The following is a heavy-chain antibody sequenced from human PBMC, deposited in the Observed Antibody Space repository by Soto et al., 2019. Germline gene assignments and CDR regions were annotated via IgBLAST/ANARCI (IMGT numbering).Heavy chain of an antibody. D-gene: IGHD2-2*02. J-gene: IGHJ5*02. Sequence: GGSLRLSCAASGFTFSSHAMHWVRQAPGKGLEWVAVISYDGSNKYYADSVKGRFTISRDNSKDALYLQMNSLRAEDTALYYGARDSCSSTSCYTPFDPWGQGTLVTVSS. CDR3: ARDSCSSTSCYTPFDP. CDR1: GFTFSSHA. CDR2: ISYDGSNK. V-gene: IGHV3-30-3*01.